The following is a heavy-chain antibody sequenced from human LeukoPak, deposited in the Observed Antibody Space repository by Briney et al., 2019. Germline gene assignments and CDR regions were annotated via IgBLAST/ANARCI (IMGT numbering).Heavy chain of an antibody. J-gene: IGHJ3*02. Sequence: GGSLRLSCAASGFTFSDYGMHWVRQAPGKGLVWVSRINSDEISTSYADSVKGRFTISRDNAKNTLYLQMNSLRAEDTAVYYCARVVNDAFDMWGRGTMVTVSS. CDR3: ARVVNDAFDM. D-gene: IGHD6-6*01. CDR1: GFTFSDYG. CDR2: INSDEIST. V-gene: IGHV3-74*01.